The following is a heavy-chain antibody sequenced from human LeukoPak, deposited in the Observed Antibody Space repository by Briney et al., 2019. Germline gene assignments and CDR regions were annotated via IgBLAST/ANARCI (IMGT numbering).Heavy chain of an antibody. CDR1: GFTFSSYR. CDR2: INSDGSST. D-gene: IGHD6-19*01. V-gene: IGHV3-74*01. CDR3: AREQQAVAGDN. Sequence: GGSLRLSCAASGFTFSSYRMHWVRKPPGKGLVWVSRINSDGSSTSYADSVKGRFTISRDNAKNTLFLQMNSLRAEDTAVYYCAREQQAVAGDNWGQGTLVTVSS. J-gene: IGHJ4*02.